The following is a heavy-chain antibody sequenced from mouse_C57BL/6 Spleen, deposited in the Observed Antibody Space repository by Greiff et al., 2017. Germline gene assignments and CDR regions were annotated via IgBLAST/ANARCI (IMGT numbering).Heavy chain of an antibody. V-gene: IGHV1-52*01. Sequence: VQLKQPGAELVRPGSSVKLSCKASGYTFTSYWMHWVKQRPIQGLEWIGNIDPSDSETHYNQKFKDKATLTVDKSSSTASMQLSSLTSEDSAVYYCARLDYDYCDYGGQGTTLTVSS. CDR2: IDPSDSET. CDR1: GYTFTSYW. D-gene: IGHD2-4*01. J-gene: IGHJ2*01. CDR3: ARLDYDYCDY.